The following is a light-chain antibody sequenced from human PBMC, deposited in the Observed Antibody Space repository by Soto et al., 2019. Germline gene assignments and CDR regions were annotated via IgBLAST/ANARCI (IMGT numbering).Light chain of an antibody. CDR3: QQYGSSPWT. CDR2: GAS. J-gene: IGKJ1*01. Sequence: IVLTQSPGTLSLSPGERATLSCRASQSVSSSYLAWYKQKPGQAPRLVIYGASSRATGIPDRFSGSGSGTDFTLTISRLQPEDFAVYYCQQYGSSPWTFGQGTKVDIK. V-gene: IGKV3-20*01. CDR1: QSVSSSY.